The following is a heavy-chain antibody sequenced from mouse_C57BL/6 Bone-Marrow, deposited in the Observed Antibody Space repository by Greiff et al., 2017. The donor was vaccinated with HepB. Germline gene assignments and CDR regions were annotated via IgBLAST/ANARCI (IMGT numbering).Heavy chain of an antibody. Sequence: VQLKESGPGLVKPSQSLSLTCSVTGYSITSGYYWNWIRQFPGNKLEWMGYISYDGSNNYNPSLKNRISITRDTSKNQFFLKLNSVTTEDTATYYCARDSYYYGSSYRYFDVWGTGTTVTVSS. CDR2: ISYDGSN. CDR1: GYSITSGYY. J-gene: IGHJ1*03. V-gene: IGHV3-6*01. CDR3: ARDSYYYGSSYRYFDV. D-gene: IGHD1-1*01.